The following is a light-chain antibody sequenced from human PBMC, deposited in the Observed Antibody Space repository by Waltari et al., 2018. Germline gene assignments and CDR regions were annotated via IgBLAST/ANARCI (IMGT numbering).Light chain of an antibody. V-gene: IGLV3-25*03. Sequence: SFELTQPPSVSVSPGQTATITCSGDVLPKQYVYWYQQKPGQAPVLWIYEDTERPSGIPGRFSGSTSGTGTTVTLTIGGVQAEDEADYYCQSIDVDALTFGGGTKLTVL. CDR1: VLPKQY. CDR2: EDT. J-gene: IGLJ2*01. CDR3: QSIDVDALT.